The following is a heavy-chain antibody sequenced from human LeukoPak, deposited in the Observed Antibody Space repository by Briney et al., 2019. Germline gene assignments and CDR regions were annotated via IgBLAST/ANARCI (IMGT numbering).Heavy chain of an antibody. CDR3: AKLSYYYDSSGYYYEDYYYYYMDV. CDR2: IYYSGST. D-gene: IGHD3-22*01. Sequence: SETLSLTCTVSGYSISSGNYWDWIRQPPGKGLEWIGYIYYSGSTNYNPSLKSRVTISVDTSKNQFSLKLSSVTAADTAVYYCAKLSYYYDSSGYYYEDYYYYYMDVWGKGTTVTVSS. V-gene: IGHV4-61*01. CDR1: GYSISSGNY. J-gene: IGHJ6*03.